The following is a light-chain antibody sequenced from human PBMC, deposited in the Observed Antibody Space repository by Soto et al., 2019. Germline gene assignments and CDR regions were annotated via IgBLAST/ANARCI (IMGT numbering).Light chain of an antibody. CDR1: QDIINY. J-gene: IGKJ5*01. CDR3: QQFDNRPPIT. Sequence: DIQMTQSPSSLSASVGDRVTITCQASQDIINYLNWYQQKPGQAPKVLIYDASKLAPGVPSRFSGSGSGTDFTFTISSVQPEDIATYYCQQFDNRPPITFGQGTRLDIK. CDR2: DAS. V-gene: IGKV1-33*01.